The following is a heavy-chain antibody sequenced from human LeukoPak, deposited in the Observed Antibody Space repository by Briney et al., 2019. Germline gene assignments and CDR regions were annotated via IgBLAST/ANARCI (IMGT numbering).Heavy chain of an antibody. V-gene: IGHV3-72*01. Sequence: PGGSLRLSCAASGFTFRDYYVDWVRQAPGKGLEWVGRIKNIVTSYTTEYAASVKGRFTISRDDSENSLYLQMNSLRTEDTAVYYCVRAIAALGDFWGQGTLVTVSS. D-gene: IGHD2-21*01. J-gene: IGHJ4*02. CDR1: GFTFRDYY. CDR3: VRAIAALGDF. CDR2: IKNIVTSYTT.